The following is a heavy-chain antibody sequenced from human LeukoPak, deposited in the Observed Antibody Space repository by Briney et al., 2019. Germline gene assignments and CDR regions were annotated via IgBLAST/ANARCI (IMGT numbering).Heavy chain of an antibody. CDR2: IYLDDDS. V-gene: IGHV2-5*02. Sequence: SGPTVVKLTQTLTLTCSLSGVLLSTSGGGVAWIRQPPGKALEWLVLIYLDDDSRYSLSLKSRLAIAKDTSKNQVVLTLTNMDSVDTATYYCAHSQVFSYGSFHDSYDIWGLGTVVTVSS. CDR3: AHSQVFSYGSFHDSYDI. J-gene: IGHJ3*02. D-gene: IGHD5-18*01. CDR1: GVLLSTSGGG.